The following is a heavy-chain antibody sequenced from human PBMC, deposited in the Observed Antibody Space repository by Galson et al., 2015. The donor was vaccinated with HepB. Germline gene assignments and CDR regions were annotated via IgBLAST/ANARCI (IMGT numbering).Heavy chain of an antibody. J-gene: IGHJ4*02. CDR2: IDGSGGGT. CDR1: GFIFSNYV. CDR3: VKRPGRSSNSYLEY. D-gene: IGHD2-2*01. Sequence: SLRLSCAASGFIFSNYVMTWVRQSPRKGLEWVSTIDGSGGGTYYADSVKGRFTISRDNSKNTVYLQMNSLRAEDTAVYYCVKRPGRSSNSYLEYWGQGTLVTVSS. V-gene: IGHV3-23*01.